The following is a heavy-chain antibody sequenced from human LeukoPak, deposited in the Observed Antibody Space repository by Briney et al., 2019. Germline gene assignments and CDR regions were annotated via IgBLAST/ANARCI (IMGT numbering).Heavy chain of an antibody. CDR3: AKSDSGFRYYYFDY. Sequence: GGSLRLSCAASGFTFSSYAMSWVRQAPGKGLEWVSAISGSGGSTYYADSVKGRFTISRDNSKDTLYLQMNSLRAEDTAVYYCAKSDSGFRYYYFDYWGQGTLVTVSS. V-gene: IGHV3-23*01. CDR2: ISGSGGST. D-gene: IGHD5-12*01. CDR1: GFTFSSYA. J-gene: IGHJ4*02.